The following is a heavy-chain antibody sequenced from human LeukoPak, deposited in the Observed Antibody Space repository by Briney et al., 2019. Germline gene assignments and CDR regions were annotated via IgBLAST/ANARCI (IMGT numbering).Heavy chain of an antibody. D-gene: IGHD3-22*01. CDR1: GYTFTGYY. J-gene: IGHJ4*02. Sequence: ASVKVSCKASGYTFTGYYMHWVRQAPGQGLEWMGWINPNSGGTNYAQKFQGSVTMTRDTSISTAYMELSRLRSDDTAVYYCARDMDYYDSSGETDYWGQGTLVTVSS. V-gene: IGHV1-2*02. CDR2: INPNSGGT. CDR3: ARDMDYYDSSGETDY.